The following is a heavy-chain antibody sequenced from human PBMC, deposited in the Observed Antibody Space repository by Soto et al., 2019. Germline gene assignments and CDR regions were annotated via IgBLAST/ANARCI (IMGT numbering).Heavy chain of an antibody. D-gene: IGHD2-2*01. CDR2: MNPNSGNT. Sequence: ASVKVSCKASGYTFTSYDINWVRQATGQGLEWMGWMNPNSGNTGYAQKFQGRVTMTRNTSISTAYMELSSLRSEDTAVYYCARSHLPAQENWFDPWGQGTLVTVSS. V-gene: IGHV1-8*01. J-gene: IGHJ5*02. CDR3: ARSHLPAQENWFDP. CDR1: GYTFTSYD.